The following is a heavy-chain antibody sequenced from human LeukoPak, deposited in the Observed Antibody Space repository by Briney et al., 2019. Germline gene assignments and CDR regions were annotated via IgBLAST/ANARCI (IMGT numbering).Heavy chain of an antibody. J-gene: IGHJ4*02. CDR1: GFTFSSYG. D-gene: IGHD6-13*01. V-gene: IGHV3-33*01. Sequence: PGRSLRLSCAASGFTFSSYGMHWVRQAPGKGLEWVAVIWCDGSNKDYADSVKGRFTISRDNSKNTLHLQMNSLRAEDTAVYYCARDRIAAACSLDYWGQGTLVTVSS. CDR2: IWCDGSNK. CDR3: ARDRIAAACSLDY.